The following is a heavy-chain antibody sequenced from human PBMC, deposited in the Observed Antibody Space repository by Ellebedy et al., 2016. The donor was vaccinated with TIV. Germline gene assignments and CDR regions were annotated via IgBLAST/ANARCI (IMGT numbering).Heavy chain of an antibody. CDR3: ARHGKGGGNFEY. V-gene: IGHV5-51*01. CDR2: IYPVDSYP. Sequence: VESLKISCEGSGYTFTSNWIGWVRQMPGQGLGWMGIIYPVDSYPRSRPSFTGQVPISADKSISTAYLQWNSLKASDTAMYYGARHGKGGGNFEYWGQGTLVTVSS. J-gene: IGHJ4*02. D-gene: IGHD2-15*01. CDR1: GYTFTSNW.